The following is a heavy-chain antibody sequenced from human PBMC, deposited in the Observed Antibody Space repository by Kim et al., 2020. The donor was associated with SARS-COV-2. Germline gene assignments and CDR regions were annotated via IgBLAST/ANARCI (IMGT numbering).Heavy chain of an antibody. Sequence: GGSLRLSCAASGFTFSSYGMHWVRQAPGKGLEWVAVISYDGSNKYYADSVKGRFTISRDNSKNTLYLQMNSLRAEDTAVYYCAKDFPTYSSSWPDYWGQGTLVTVSS. D-gene: IGHD6-13*01. CDR1: GFTFSSYG. V-gene: IGHV3-30*18. J-gene: IGHJ4*02. CDR3: AKDFPTYSSSWPDY. CDR2: ISYDGSNK.